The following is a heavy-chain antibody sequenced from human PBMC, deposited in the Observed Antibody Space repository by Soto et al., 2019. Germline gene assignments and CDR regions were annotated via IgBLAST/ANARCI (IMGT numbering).Heavy chain of an antibody. CDR2: IYHSGST. V-gene: IGHV4-4*02. Sequence: SETLSLTCAVSGGSISSSNWWSWVRQPPGKGLEWIGEIYHSGSTNYNPSLKSRVTISVDKSKNQFSLKLSSVTAADTAVYYCARGEGYCSSTSCSGHYYYYYGMDVWGQETTVTVSS. J-gene: IGHJ6*02. D-gene: IGHD2-2*01. CDR3: ARGEGYCSSTSCSGHYYYYYGMDV. CDR1: GGSISSSNW.